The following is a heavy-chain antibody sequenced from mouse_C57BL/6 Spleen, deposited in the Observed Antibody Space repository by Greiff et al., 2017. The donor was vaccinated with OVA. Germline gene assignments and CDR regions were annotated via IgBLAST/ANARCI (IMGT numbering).Heavy chain of an antibody. CDR1: GYTFTSYG. Sequence: QVQLKQSGAELARPGASVKLSCKASGYTFTSYGISWVKQRTGKGLEWIGEIYPRSGNTYYNEKFKGKATLTADKSSSTAYMELRSLTSEDSAVYFCARSELGLGDYWGQGTTLTVSS. V-gene: IGHV1-81*01. CDR2: IYPRSGNT. J-gene: IGHJ2*01. CDR3: ARSELGLGDY. D-gene: IGHD4-1*01.